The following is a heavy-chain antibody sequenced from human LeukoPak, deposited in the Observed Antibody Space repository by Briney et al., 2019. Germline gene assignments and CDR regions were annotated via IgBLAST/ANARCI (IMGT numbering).Heavy chain of an antibody. J-gene: IGHJ5*02. CDR3: AMQGVILNWFDP. V-gene: IGHV4-34*01. CDR1: GGSFSGYY. CDR2: INHSGST. D-gene: IGHD3-10*01. Sequence: PSETLSLTCAVYGGSFSGYYWSWIRQPPGKGLEWIGEINHSGSTNYNPSLKSRVTISVDTSKNQFSLKLSSVTAADTAVYYCAMQGVILNWFDPWGQGTLVTVSS.